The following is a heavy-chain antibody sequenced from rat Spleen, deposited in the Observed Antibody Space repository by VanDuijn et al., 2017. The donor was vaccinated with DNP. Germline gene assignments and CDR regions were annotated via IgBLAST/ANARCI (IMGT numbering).Heavy chain of an antibody. CDR3: AKGGLGWFAY. D-gene: IGHD4-1*01. Sequence: EVQLVESGGGLVQPGRSLKLSCAASGFTFSSFAMAWVRQAPKKGLEWVATITSGGSNTYYPDSVKGRFTISRDNAKSTLYLQMDSLRSEDTATYYCAKGGLGWFAYWGQGTLVTVSS. V-gene: IGHV5-25*01. J-gene: IGHJ3*01. CDR2: ITSGGSNT. CDR1: GFTFSSFA.